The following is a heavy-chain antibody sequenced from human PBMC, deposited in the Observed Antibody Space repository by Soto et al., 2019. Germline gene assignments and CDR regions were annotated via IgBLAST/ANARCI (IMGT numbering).Heavy chain of an antibody. Sequence: SETLSLTCTVSGGSISSGSYYWGWIRQPPGKGLEWIGSMYYSGSTYYNPSLKSRVTISVDTSKNQFSLKLTSVTAADTAVYYCARHSKNWNSNWLDPWGQGTLVTVSS. D-gene: IGHD1-7*01. CDR2: MYYSGST. CDR3: ARHSKNWNSNWLDP. J-gene: IGHJ5*02. V-gene: IGHV4-39*01. CDR1: GGSISSGSYY.